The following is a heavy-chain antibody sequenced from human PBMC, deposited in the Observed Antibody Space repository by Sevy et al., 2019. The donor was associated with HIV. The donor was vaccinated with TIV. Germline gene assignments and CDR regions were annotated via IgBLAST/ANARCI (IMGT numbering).Heavy chain of an antibody. V-gene: IGHV3-21*04. D-gene: IGHD3-22*01. CDR1: GFTFTTYT. CDR2: ISGSSNYI. CDR3: VKDVAYDNTYLDY. J-gene: IGHJ4*02. Sequence: GGSLRLSCAASGFTFTTYTMNWVRQAPGKGLEWVSSISGSSNYIYYADSVKGRFSISRDNSRNTLYLQINTLRAEDTAVYYCVKDVAYDNTYLDYWGQGTLVTVSS.